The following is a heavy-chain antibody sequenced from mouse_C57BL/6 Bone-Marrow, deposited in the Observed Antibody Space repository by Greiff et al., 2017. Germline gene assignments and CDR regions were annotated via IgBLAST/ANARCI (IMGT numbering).Heavy chain of an antibody. CDR2: ISSGGSYT. D-gene: IGHD1-1*01. Sequence: DVMLVESGGDLVKPGGSLKLSCAASGFTFSSYGMSWVRQTPDKRLEWVATISSGGSYTYYPDSVKGRFTISRDNAKNTLYLQMSSLKSEDTAMYYCARLGSITTVVADYWGQGTTLTVSS. CDR3: ARLGSITTVVADY. V-gene: IGHV5-6*02. J-gene: IGHJ2*01. CDR1: GFTFSSYG.